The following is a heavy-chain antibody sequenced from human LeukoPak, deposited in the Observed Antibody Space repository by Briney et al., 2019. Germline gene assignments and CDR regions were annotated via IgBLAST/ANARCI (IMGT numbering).Heavy chain of an antibody. CDR1: GGSISSSSYY. D-gene: IGHD2-2*01. V-gene: IGHV4-39*01. CDR2: IYYSGST. Sequence: SETLCLTCTVSGGSISSSSYYWGWIRQPPGKGLEWIGSIYYSGSTYYNPSLKSRVTISVDTSKNQFSLKLSSVTAADTAVYYCARQEENIDALVVVPAANPWGQGTLVTVSS. CDR3: ARQEENIDALVVVPAANP. J-gene: IGHJ5*02.